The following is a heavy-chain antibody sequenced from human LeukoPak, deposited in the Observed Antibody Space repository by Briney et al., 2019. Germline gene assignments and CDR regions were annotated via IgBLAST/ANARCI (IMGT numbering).Heavy chain of an antibody. Sequence: GEPLKISCKGSGYSFTSYWIGWVRQMPGKGLEWMGIIYPGDSDTRYSPSFQGQVTISADKSISTAYLQWSSLKASDTAMYYCARPGTSSGYLIDYWGQGTLVTVSS. CDR2: IYPGDSDT. D-gene: IGHD3-22*01. CDR3: ARPGTSSGYLIDY. CDR1: GYSFTSYW. V-gene: IGHV5-51*01. J-gene: IGHJ4*02.